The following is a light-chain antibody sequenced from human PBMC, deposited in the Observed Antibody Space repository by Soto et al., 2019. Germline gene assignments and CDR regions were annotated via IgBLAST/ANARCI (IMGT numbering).Light chain of an antibody. J-gene: IGLJ3*02. CDR2: EVS. Sequence: QSALTQPASVSGSPGQSITISCTGTSSDVGGYKYVSWYQQHPGKAPKLIIYEVSNRPSGVSNLFSGSKSGNTASLTISVLQAEDEADYYCSSYTSSSTWVFGGGTKLTVL. CDR1: SSDVGGYKY. CDR3: SSYTSSSTWV. V-gene: IGLV2-14*01.